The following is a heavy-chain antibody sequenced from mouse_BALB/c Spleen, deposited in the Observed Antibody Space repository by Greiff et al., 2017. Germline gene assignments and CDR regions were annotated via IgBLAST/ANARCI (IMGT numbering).Heavy chain of an antibody. J-gene: IGHJ4*01. CDR2: INPYNDGT. D-gene: IGHD3-1*01. Sequence: EVQLQQSGPELVKPGASVKMSCKASGYTFTSYVMHWVKQKPGQGLEWIGYINPYNDGTKYNEKFKGKATLTSDKSSSTAYMELSSLTSEDSAVYYFARRVGLGPMDYWGQGTSVTVSS. V-gene: IGHV1-14*01. CDR1: GYTFTSYV. CDR3: ARRVGLGPMDY.